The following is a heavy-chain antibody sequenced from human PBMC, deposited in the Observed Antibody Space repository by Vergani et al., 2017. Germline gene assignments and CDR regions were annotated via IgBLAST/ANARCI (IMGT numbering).Heavy chain of an antibody. CDR1: GGTFSSYA. Sequence: QVQLVQSGAEVKKPGSSVKVSCKASGGTFSSYAISWVRQAPGQGLEWMGRIIPTFGTANYAQKFQGRVTITADGYTSTAYMALSSLRSEDTAVYYCARXIAVAGTYYYCMDVWGQGTTVTVSS. CDR3: ARXIAVAGTYYYCMDV. J-gene: IGHJ6*02. V-gene: IGHV1-69*13. D-gene: IGHD6-19*01. CDR2: IIPTFGTA.